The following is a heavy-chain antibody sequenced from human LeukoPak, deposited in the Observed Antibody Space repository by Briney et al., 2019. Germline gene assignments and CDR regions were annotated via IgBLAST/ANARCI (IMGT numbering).Heavy chain of an antibody. CDR2: IYSGGST. V-gene: IGHV3-66*01. J-gene: IGHJ3*02. D-gene: IGHD1-1*01. CDR3: AKDLAPGTSAFDI. CDR1: GFTVSSNY. Sequence: GGSLRLSCAASGFTVSSNYMSWVRQAPGKGLEWVSVIYSGGSTYYADSVKGRFTISRDNSKNTLYLQMNSLRAEDTAVYYCAKDLAPGTSAFDIWGQGTMVTVSS.